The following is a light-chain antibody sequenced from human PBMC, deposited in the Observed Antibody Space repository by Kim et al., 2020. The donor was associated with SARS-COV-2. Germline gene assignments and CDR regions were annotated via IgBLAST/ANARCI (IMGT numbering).Light chain of an antibody. J-gene: IGLJ2*01. CDR1: SGHSTYA. V-gene: IGLV4-69*01. CDR3: QTWGTVV. Sequence: LGASVKLTCTLSSGHSTYALSWHQQQPEKGPRYLMKLNSDGSQSKGDGIPDRFSGSSSGAERYLTISSLQSEDEADYYCQTWGTVVFGGGTQLTVL. CDR2: LNSDGSQ.